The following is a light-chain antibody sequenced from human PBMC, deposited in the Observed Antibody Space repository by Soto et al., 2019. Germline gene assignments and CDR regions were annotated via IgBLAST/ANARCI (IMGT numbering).Light chain of an antibody. CDR2: GAS. J-gene: IGKJ1*01. CDR3: HQQSHCHRWT. Sequence: IGLSHSVTTLSLSIWMLATRSYRASEKVRTFVDWYQQKPGQAPRILMYGASNRATGIPARFSGSGAGTALSPLIGYLEPEDFAVYYYHQQSHCHRWTFGQGTKVEIK. V-gene: IGKV3-11*01. CDR1: EKVRTF.